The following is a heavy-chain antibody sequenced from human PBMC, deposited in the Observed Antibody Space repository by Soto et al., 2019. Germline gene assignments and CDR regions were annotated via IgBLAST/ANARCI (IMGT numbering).Heavy chain of an antibody. CDR2: ISSDGSNK. J-gene: IGHJ4*02. Sequence: QVQLVESGGGVVQPGRSLRLSCVASGFTFSSYGMHWVRQAPGKGLEWVAVISSDGSNKYYTDSVKGRFTISRDNSENTLYLQMNSLRAEDTAVYYCAKDGVGGAGQLWLVRFPDYWGQGTQVTVSS. D-gene: IGHD6-19*01. CDR1: GFTFSSYG. CDR3: AKDGVGGAGQLWLVRFPDY. V-gene: IGHV3-30*18.